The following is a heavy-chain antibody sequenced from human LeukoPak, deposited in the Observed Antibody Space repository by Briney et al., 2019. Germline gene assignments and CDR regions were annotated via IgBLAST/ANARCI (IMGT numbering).Heavy chain of an antibody. V-gene: IGHV3-66*01. CDR2: IYSSGNT. J-gene: IGHJ4*02. CDR3: AREALGGGGY. Sequence: GGSLRLSCAASGFTVSSNYMSWVRQAPGKGLEWVSIIYSSGNTYYADSVKGRFTISRDNSKNTLYLQMNSLRAEDTAVYYCAREALGGGGYWSQGTLVTVSS. CDR1: GFTVSSNY. D-gene: IGHD3-10*01.